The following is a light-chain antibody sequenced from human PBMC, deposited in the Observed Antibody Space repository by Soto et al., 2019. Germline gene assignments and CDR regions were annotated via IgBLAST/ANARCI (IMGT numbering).Light chain of an antibody. V-gene: IGKV3-15*01. Sequence: EIVMTQSPATLSVSPGERATLSCRASQSVSSTVAWYQQKPGQAPRLLIHSASTRATGIPARFRGSGSGTDFTLTISSLEPEDFAVYYCQQHGIWPPITFGQGTKVDIK. CDR2: SAS. CDR1: QSVSST. J-gene: IGKJ3*01. CDR3: QQHGIWPPIT.